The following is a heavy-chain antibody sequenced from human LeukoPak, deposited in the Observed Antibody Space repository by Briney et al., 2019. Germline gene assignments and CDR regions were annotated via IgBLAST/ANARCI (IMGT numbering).Heavy chain of an antibody. Sequence: PGGSLRLSCAASGFTFSSYWMHWVRQAPGKGLVWVSRINSDGSSTSYADSVKGRFTISRDNAKNTLYLQMNSLRAEDTAVYYCARVPRGYYYDSSGFLDYWGQGTLVTVSS. J-gene: IGHJ4*02. V-gene: IGHV3-74*01. CDR1: GFTFSSYW. D-gene: IGHD3-22*01. CDR3: ARVPRGYYYDSSGFLDY. CDR2: INSDGSST.